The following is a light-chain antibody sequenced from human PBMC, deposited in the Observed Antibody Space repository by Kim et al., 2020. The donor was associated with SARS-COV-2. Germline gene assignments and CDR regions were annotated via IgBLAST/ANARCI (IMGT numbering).Light chain of an antibody. J-gene: IGKJ2*01. Sequence: LSPGEIATLSCRASQNIRNNYLAWYQQKPGQAPRLLIFGAFNRASGIPERFSGSGSGTEFTLSISRLEPEDFAVYYCQQYGNSLYTFGPGTKLEI. CDR3: QQYGNSLYT. CDR2: GAF. CDR1: QNIRNNY. V-gene: IGKV3-20*01.